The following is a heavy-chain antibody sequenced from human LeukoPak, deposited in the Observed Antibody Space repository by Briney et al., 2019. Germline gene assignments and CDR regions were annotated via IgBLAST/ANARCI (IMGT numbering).Heavy chain of an antibody. CDR3: AKGLFGGYSSALDY. D-gene: IGHD5-12*01. CDR1: GFTFNSYG. J-gene: IGHJ4*02. Sequence: PGGSLRLSCAASGFTFNSYGMSWVRQAPGKGLEWVSVISGSGGTTYYADSVKGRFTIPRDNFKNTLSLQMNSLRPDDTAIYYCAKGLFGGYSSALDYWGQGTLVTVSS. V-gene: IGHV3-23*01. CDR2: ISGSGGTT.